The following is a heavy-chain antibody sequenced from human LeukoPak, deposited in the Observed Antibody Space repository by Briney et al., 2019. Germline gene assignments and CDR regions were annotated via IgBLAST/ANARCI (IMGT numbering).Heavy chain of an antibody. CDR3: TSDDPVNRS. CDR1: GFAFSNAW. CDR2: IKSKTNGETT. V-gene: IGHV3-15*01. J-gene: IGHJ4*02. Sequence: GGSLRLSCAASGFAFSNAWMSWVRLAPGKGLEWVGRIKSKTNGETTDYAAPLKGRFTISRDDSKNTLFLQVNTLKTEDTAMYYCTSDDPVNRSWGQGTPVPLFS.